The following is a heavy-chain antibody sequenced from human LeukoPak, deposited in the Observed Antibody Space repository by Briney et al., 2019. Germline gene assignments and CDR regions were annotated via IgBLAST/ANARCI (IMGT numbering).Heavy chain of an antibody. CDR2: ISAYNGNT. D-gene: IGHD2-2*01. CDR1: GYTFTSYG. CDR3: ARQEYCSSTSCYLGYFDY. V-gene: IGHV1-18*01. Sequence: ASVKVSCKASGYTFTSYGISWVRQALGQGLEWMGWISAYNGNTNYAQKLQGRVTMTTDTSTSTAYMELRSLRSDDTAVYYCARQEYCSSTSCYLGYFDYWGQGTLVTVSS. J-gene: IGHJ4*02.